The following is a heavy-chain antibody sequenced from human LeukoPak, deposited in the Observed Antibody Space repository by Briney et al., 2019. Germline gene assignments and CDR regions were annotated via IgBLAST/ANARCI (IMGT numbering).Heavy chain of an antibody. CDR2: IIPIFGTA. V-gene: IGHV1-69*05. CDR1: GGTFSSYA. D-gene: IGHD3-16*02. J-gene: IGHJ4*02. CDR3: ARDRALVVWGSYRHYYFDY. Sequence: GASVKVSCKASGGTFSSYAISWVRQAPGQGLEWMGGIIPIFGTANYAQKLQGRVTMTTDTSTSTAYMELRSLRSDDTAVYYCARDRALVVWGSYRHYYFDYWGQGTLVTVSS.